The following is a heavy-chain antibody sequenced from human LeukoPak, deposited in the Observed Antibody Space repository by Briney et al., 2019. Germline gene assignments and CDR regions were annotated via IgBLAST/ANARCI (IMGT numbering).Heavy chain of an antibody. CDR2: IYYSGST. V-gene: IGHV4-39*01. CDR3: ARHYSGPAAMLGVSFDP. J-gene: IGHJ5*02. CDR1: GGSISSSSYY. D-gene: IGHD2-2*01. Sequence: KPSETLSPTCTVSGGSISSSSYYWGWIRQPPGKGLEWIGSIYYSGSTYYNPSLKSRVTISVDTSKNQFSLKLSSVTAADTAVYYCARHYSGPAAMLGVSFDPWGQGTLVTVSS.